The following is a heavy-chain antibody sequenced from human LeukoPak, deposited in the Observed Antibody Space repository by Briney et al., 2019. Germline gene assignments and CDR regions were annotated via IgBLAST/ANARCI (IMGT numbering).Heavy chain of an antibody. D-gene: IGHD6-19*01. V-gene: IGHV4-34*01. CDR1: GGSIITYY. CDR3: TRGGIAVAVDY. Sequence: SETLSLTCTVSGGSIITYYWSWIRQPPGKGLEWVGESNHSGRSNYNPSLKSRVTISVDMSKNQFSLKLSSVTAADTAVYYCTRGGIAVAVDYWGQGTLVTVSS. J-gene: IGHJ4*02. CDR2: SNHSGRS.